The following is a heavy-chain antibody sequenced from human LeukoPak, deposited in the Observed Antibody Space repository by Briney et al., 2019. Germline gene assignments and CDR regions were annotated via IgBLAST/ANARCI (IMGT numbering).Heavy chain of an antibody. J-gene: IGHJ4*02. CDR3: AKASSNYFYYFEY. V-gene: IGHV3-30*18. Sequence: GRSLRLSCAASGFTFSSSDMHWVRQAPGKGLEWVAVISYDATNKYYADSVKGRFTLSRDNSKNTLYLQTNTLRDEDMAVYYCAKASSNYFYYFEYWGQGTLVTVSS. CDR1: GFTFSSSD. CDR2: ISYDATNK. D-gene: IGHD2/OR15-2a*01.